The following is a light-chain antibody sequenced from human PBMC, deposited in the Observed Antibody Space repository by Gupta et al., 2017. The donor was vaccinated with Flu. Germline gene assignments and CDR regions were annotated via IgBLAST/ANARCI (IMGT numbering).Light chain of an antibody. V-gene: IGKV3-11*01. CDR1: QSVDKY. CDR2: DAS. J-gene: IGKJ4*01. Sequence: EIVLTQSPATLSLSPGEGATLSCRASQSVDKYLAWYQQRPGQAPRLLIYDASNRATGIPARFSGSGSGTDFTLTISSLEPEDFAVYYCQQRLSWPPLTFGGGTKVEIK. CDR3: QQRLSWPPLT.